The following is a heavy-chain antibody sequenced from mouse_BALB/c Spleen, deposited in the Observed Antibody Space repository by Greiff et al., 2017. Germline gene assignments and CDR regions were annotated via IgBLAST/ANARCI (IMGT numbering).Heavy chain of an antibody. J-gene: IGHJ1*01. CDR2: INPYNDGT. CDR3: ARAGTDWYFDV. V-gene: IGHV1-14*01. Sequence: EVQLQQSGPELVKPGASVKMSCKASGYTFTSYVMHWVKQKPGQGLEWIGYINPYNDGTKYNEKFKGKATLTSDKSSSTAYMEFSSLTSEDSAVYYCARAGTDWYFDVWGAGTTVTVSS. CDR1: GYTFTSYV. D-gene: IGHD3-3*01.